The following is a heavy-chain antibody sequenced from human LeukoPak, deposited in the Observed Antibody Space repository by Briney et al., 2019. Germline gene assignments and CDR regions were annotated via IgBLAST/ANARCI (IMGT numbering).Heavy chain of an antibody. CDR1: GYTFTSYA. J-gene: IGHJ6*04. CDR2: INAGNGNT. V-gene: IGHV1-3*01. CDR3: ARGIVVVPAVQEDGMDV. Sequence: ASVKVSCKASGYTFTSYAMHWVRQAPGQRLEWMGWINAGNGNTKYSQKFQGRVTITRDTSASTAYMELSSLRSEDTAVYYCARGIVVVPAVQEDGMDVWGKGTTVTVSS. D-gene: IGHD2-2*01.